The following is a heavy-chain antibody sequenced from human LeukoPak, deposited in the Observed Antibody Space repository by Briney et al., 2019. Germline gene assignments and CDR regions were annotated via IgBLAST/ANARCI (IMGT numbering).Heavy chain of an antibody. J-gene: IGHJ5*02. D-gene: IGHD2-15*01. CDR1: GYTFTGYY. V-gene: IGHV1-2*06. Sequence: ASVKASCKASGYTFTGYYMFWVRQAPGQGLEWMGRINPNRGGTKYAQKFQGRVTMTRDTSISTAYMELSRLRSDDTAVYYCARGYCSGGSCYSVENWFDPWGQGTLVTVSS. CDR2: INPNRGGT. CDR3: ARGYCSGGSCYSVENWFDP.